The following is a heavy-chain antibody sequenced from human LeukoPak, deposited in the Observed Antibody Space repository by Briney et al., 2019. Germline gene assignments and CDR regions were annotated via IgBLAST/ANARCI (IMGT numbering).Heavy chain of an antibody. CDR1: GFTVSSNY. D-gene: IGHD1-26*01. CDR2: IYSGGST. Sequence: PGGSLRLSCAASGFTVSSNYTSWVRQAPGKGLEWVSVIYSGGSTYYADSVKGRFTISRDNSKNTLYLQMNSLRAEDTAVYYCARFLCGMGFDYWGQGTLVTVSS. CDR3: ARFLCGMGFDY. V-gene: IGHV3-66*01. J-gene: IGHJ4*02.